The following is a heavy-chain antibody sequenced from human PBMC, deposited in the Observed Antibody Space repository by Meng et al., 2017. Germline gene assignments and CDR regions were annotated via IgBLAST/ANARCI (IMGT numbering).Heavy chain of an antibody. Sequence: GGSLRLSYKGSGYSFTSYWIGWVRQMPGKGLEWMGIIYPGDSDTRYSPSFQGQVTISADKSISTAYLQWSSLKASDTAMYYCARGIFGVVANWFDPWGQGTLVTVFS. V-gene: IGHV5-51*01. J-gene: IGHJ5*02. CDR1: GYSFTSYW. CDR3: ARGIFGVVANWFDP. D-gene: IGHD3-3*01. CDR2: IYPGDSDT.